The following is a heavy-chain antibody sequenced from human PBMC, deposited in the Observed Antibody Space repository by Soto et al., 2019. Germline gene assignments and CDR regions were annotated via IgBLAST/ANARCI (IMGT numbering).Heavy chain of an antibody. Sequence: ASVKVSCKASGYTFTSYDINWVRQATGQGLEWMGWMNPNSGNTGYAQKFQGRVTMTRNTSISTAYMELSSLRSEDTAVYYCARGSAVTTGYCYYYYYMDVWGKGTTVTVSS. CDR2: MNPNSGNT. D-gene: IGHD4-4*01. V-gene: IGHV1-8*01. CDR3: ARGSAVTTGYCYYYYYMDV. J-gene: IGHJ6*03. CDR1: GYTFTSYD.